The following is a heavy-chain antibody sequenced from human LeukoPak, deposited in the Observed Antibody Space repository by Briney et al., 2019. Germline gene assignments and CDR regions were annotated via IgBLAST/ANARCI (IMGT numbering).Heavy chain of an antibody. CDR2: IGTAGDT. CDR1: GFTFSSYD. V-gene: IGHV3-13*01. J-gene: IGHJ4*02. CDR3: ARRAGEYSHPYDY. D-gene: IGHD4-17*01. Sequence: GGSLRLSCAASGFTFSSYDMHWVRQATGKGLEWVSGIGTAGDTNYLGSVKGRFTISRDNSKNTLYLQMNSLRAEDTAVYYCARRAGEYSHPYDYWGQGTLVTVSS.